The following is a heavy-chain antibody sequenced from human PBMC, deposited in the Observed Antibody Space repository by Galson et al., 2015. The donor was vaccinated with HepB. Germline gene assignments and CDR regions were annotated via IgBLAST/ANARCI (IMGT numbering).Heavy chain of an antibody. J-gene: IGHJ4*02. Sequence: SVKVSCKASGYTFTGYYMHWVRQAPGQGLEWMGWINPDSGGTNYAQKFQGRVTMTRDTSISTAYMELSRLRSDDTAVYYCARSYTRYCSSTSCHFDYWGQGTLVTVSS. CDR3: ARSYTRYCSSTSCHFDY. CDR2: INPDSGGT. D-gene: IGHD2-2*01. CDR1: GYTFTGYY. V-gene: IGHV1-2*02.